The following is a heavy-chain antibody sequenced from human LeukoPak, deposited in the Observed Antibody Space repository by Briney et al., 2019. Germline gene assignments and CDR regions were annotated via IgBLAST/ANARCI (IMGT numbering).Heavy chain of an antibody. Sequence: GGSLRLSCRDSFDLMSWVRQAPGKGLEWVATINHDGRETYYVDSVRGRFTIFRDNAKNSMCLQMTGLRAEDTAVYFCVRGDLDHWGQGTLITVSS. CDR3: VRGDLDH. J-gene: IGHJ4*02. D-gene: IGHD1-1*01. CDR2: INHDGRET. V-gene: IGHV3-7*03. CDR1: FDL.